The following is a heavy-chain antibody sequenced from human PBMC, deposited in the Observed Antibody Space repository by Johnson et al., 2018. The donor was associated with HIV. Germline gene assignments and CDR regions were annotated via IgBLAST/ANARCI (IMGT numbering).Heavy chain of an antibody. V-gene: IGHV3-30*04. CDR1: GFTFSSYA. J-gene: IGHJ3*02. D-gene: IGHD2-2*01. CDR3: AKDGDDGDEADGTKGAFDI. CDR2: ISYDGSDK. Sequence: QVQLVESGGGVVQPGRSLRLSCAASGFTFSSYAMHWVRQAPGKGLEWVAVISYDGSDKYYADSVKGRFTISRDSSKNTLYLQMNSLRAEDMALYYCAKDGDDGDEADGTKGAFDIWGQGTMVTVSS.